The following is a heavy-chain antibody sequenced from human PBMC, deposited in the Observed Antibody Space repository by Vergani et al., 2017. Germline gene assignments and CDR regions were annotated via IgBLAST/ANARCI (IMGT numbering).Heavy chain of an antibody. D-gene: IGHD3-9*01. Sequence: EVQLVESGGGLVTPGGSLRLSCAASGFTFSTYSMNWVRQAPGKGLAWVSSISSSSSYIYYDDSVKGRFTISRDNAKTALYLQMNSLRAEDTAVDYCARERDGRALRYFEWLLIYWGQGTRVTVSS. CDR1: GFTFSTYS. J-gene: IGHJ4*02. CDR3: ARERDGRALRYFEWLLIY. CDR2: ISSSSSYI. V-gene: IGHV3-21*01.